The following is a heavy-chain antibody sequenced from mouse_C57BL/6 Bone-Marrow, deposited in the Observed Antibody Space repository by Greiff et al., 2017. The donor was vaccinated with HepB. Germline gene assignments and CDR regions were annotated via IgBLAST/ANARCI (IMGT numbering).Heavy chain of an antibody. CDR2: IRLKSDNYET. D-gene: IGHD1-1*01. J-gene: IGHJ1*03. CDR1: GFTFSNYW. CDR3: TARLIATVVATDV. V-gene: IGHV6-3*01. Sequence: EVKLVESGGGLVQPGGSMKLSCVASGFTFSNYWMKWVRQSPEKGLEWVAQIRLKSDNYETHYAESVKGRFTISRDDSKSSVYLQMNNLRAEDTGIYYCTARLIATVVATDVWGTGTTVTVSS.